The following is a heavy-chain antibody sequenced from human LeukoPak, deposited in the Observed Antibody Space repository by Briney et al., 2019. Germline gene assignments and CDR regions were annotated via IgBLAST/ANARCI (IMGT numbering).Heavy chain of an antibody. CDR3: VGGVNGDFDY. V-gene: IGHV3-73*01. J-gene: IGHJ4*02. CDR2: IRSKLNNDAT. Sequence: GGSLRLSCAASGFTLSGPPIHWVRQASGKGLEWIGRIRSKLNNDATAYATSMTGRFTTSRDDSSAYLQMNSLKTDDTAMYYCVGGVNGDFDYWGQGALVTVSS. CDR1: GFTLSGPP. D-gene: IGHD3-10*01.